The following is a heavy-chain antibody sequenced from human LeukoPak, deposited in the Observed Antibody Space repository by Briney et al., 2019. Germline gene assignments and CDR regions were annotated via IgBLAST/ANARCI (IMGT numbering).Heavy chain of an antibody. CDR2: IDYSGST. CDR3: AREEGDGDGPYYYYYFMDV. J-gene: IGHJ6*03. V-gene: IGHV4-39*07. CDR1: GGSISSSSYY. Sequence: SETLSLTCTVSGGSISSSSYYWGWIRQPPGKGLEWIGSIDYSGSTYYNPSLKSRVTISVDTSKNQFSLKLSSVTAADTAEYYCAREEGDGDGPYYYYYFMDVWGKGTTVTISS. D-gene: IGHD3-16*01.